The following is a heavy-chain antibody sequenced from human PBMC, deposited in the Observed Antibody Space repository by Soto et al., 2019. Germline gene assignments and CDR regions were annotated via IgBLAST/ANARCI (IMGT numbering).Heavy chain of an antibody. V-gene: IGHV3-53*01. CDR3: ARDPPGIAASGAGS. Sequence: GGSLRLSCAASGFTVSNNYMRWVRQAPGKGLEWVSLIYSGGNTHYADSVKGRFTISRDNSKNTLFLQMNSLRVEDTAVYYCARDPPGIAASGAGSWGQGTLVTVSS. D-gene: IGHD6-13*01. CDR1: GFTVSNNY. J-gene: IGHJ4*02. CDR2: IYSGGNT.